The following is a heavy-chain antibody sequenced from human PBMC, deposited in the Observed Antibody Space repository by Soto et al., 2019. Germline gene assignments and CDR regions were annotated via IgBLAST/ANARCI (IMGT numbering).Heavy chain of an antibody. CDR1: GGTFSSYA. CDR3: ASRLVSRYGYYYYGMDV. D-gene: IGHD4-17*01. V-gene: IGHV1-69*13. CDR2: IIPIFGTA. J-gene: IGHJ6*02. Sequence: SVKVSCKASGGTFSSYAISWVRQAPGQGLEWMGGIIPIFGTANYAQKFQGRVTITADESTSTAYMELSSLRSEDTAVYYCASRLVSRYGYYYYGMDVWGQGTTVTVSS.